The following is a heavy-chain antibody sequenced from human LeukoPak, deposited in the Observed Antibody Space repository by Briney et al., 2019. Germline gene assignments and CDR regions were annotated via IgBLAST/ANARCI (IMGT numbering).Heavy chain of an antibody. Sequence: GGSLRLSCAASGFMFSDYFMSSIRQAPGKELEWLSYISSNSTYTKYADSVKGRFTISRDNAKKSLYLQMNSLRGEDTAVYYCARDNGNKYYFDYWGQGTLVTVSS. V-gene: IGHV3-11*05. CDR1: GFMFSDYF. J-gene: IGHJ4*02. D-gene: IGHD2-8*01. CDR2: ISSNSTYT. CDR3: ARDNGNKYYFDY.